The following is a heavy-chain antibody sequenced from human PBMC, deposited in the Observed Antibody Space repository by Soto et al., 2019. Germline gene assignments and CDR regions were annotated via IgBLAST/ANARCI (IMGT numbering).Heavy chain of an antibody. D-gene: IGHD6-13*01. CDR3: ARDQGESSSWYFGDAFDI. CDR2: ISGYTSNT. V-gene: IGHV1-18*01. J-gene: IGHJ3*02. CDR1: GYTFTNYG. Sequence: QVQLVQSGAEVKKPGASVKVSCKASGYTFTNYGINWVRQGPGQGLEWMGWISGYTSNTNYAQKLQGRVTMTTDTSTSTAYMELKSLRSDDTAVYYCARDQGESSSWYFGDAFDIWGQGTMVAVSS.